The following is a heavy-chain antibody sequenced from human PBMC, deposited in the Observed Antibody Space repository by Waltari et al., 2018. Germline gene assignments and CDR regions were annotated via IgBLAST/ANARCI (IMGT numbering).Heavy chain of an antibody. V-gene: IGHV1-2*02. CDR1: GYTFTGYY. Sequence: QVQLVQSGAEVKKPGASVKVSCKASGYTFTGYYMHWVRQAPGQGLEWMGWINPNSGGTNDAQKFQGRVTMTRDTSISTAYMELSRLRSDDTAVYYCAREKSGADAFDIWGQGTMVTVSS. J-gene: IGHJ3*02. D-gene: IGHD1-1*01. CDR2: INPNSGGT. CDR3: AREKSGADAFDI.